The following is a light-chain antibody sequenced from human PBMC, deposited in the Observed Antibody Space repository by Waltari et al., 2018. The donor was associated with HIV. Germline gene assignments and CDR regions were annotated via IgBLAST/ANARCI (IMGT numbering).Light chain of an antibody. V-gene: IGLV2-23*02. CDR2: QVT. CDR3: YSFSHGISSYV. J-gene: IGLJ1*01. Sequence: QPALTQLVSVSGSTGHSITISAPGTSSDAGHPTIALWYQQHPGKAPKLIIYQVTERPAGVSNRFSASKAGNTASLTISGLQAEDEGHYYCYSFSHGISSYVFGTGTEVTVL. CDR1: SSDAGHPTI.